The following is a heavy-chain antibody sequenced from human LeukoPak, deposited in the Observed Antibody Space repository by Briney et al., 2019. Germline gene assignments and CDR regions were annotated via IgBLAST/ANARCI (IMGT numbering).Heavy chain of an antibody. CDR2: ISGSGGST. V-gene: IGHV3-23*01. CDR3: ARGYSYGDDAFDI. Sequence: PGGSLRLSCAASGFTFSSYAMSWVRQAPGKGLEWVSAISGSGGSTYYADSVKGRFTISRDNSKNTLYLQMNSLRAEDMAVYYCARGYSYGDDAFDIWGQGTMVTVSS. J-gene: IGHJ3*02. CDR1: GFTFSSYA. D-gene: IGHD5-18*01.